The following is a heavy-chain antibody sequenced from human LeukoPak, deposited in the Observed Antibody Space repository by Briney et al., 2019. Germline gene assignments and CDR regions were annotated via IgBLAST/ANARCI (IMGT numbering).Heavy chain of an antibody. Sequence: GESLKISCKGSGYSFTTYWIGWVRQMPGKGLEWMGIISPGDSDTRYSPSFQGQVTISADKSISTAYLQWSSLKASDTAMYYCARHWTSGEFGDLSSAVDIWGQGTMVTVPS. CDR3: ARHWTSGEFGDLSSAVDI. J-gene: IGHJ3*02. D-gene: IGHD3-10*01. CDR2: ISPGDSDT. V-gene: IGHV5-51*01. CDR1: GYSFTTYW.